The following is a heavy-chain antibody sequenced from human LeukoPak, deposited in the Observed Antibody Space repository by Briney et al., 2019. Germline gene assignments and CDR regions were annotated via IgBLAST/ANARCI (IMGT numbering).Heavy chain of an antibody. D-gene: IGHD3-10*01. Sequence: GASVKVSCKVSGYTLTELSMHWVRQAPGKGLEWMGGFDPEDGETIYAQKFQGRVTMTEDTSTDTAYMELSSLRSEDTAVYYCATQYYYGSGSFYGMDVWGQGTTVTVSS. CDR2: FDPEDGET. V-gene: IGHV1-24*01. CDR3: ATQYYYGSGSFYGMDV. J-gene: IGHJ6*02. CDR1: GYTLTELS.